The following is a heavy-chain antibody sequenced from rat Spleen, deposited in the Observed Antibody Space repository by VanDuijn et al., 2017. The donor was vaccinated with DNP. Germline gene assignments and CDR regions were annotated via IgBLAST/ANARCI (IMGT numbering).Heavy chain of an antibody. CDR1: GFSLRNYH. CDR3: ARSQGYYYDGSYYPFAN. V-gene: IGHV2-30*01. D-gene: IGHD1-12*02. Sequence: QVQLKESGPGLVQPSQTLSLTCTVAGFSLRNYHVHWIRQPSGSGLEGMGVMWAVGNTRHNSALESRLGIGRDTSKSQVFLKMNSVQTEDTAMYFCARSQGYYYDGSYYPFANWGQGILVTVSS. CDR2: MWAVGNT. J-gene: IGHJ3*01.